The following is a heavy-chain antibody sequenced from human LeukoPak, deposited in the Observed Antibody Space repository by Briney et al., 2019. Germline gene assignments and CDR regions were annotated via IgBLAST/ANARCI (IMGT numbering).Heavy chain of an antibody. CDR1: GDTFSNYA. V-gene: IGHV1-69*13. D-gene: IGHD6-19*01. CDR3: ARASIAVAGNEGY. CDR2: IIPLFRTA. Sequence: ASVKVSCKASGDTFSNYAINWVRQNPGQGFEWMGGIIPLFRTANYAQKFQGRVTITADESASTAYMELSSLRSEDTAVYYCARASIAVAGNEGYWGQGTLVTVSS. J-gene: IGHJ4*02.